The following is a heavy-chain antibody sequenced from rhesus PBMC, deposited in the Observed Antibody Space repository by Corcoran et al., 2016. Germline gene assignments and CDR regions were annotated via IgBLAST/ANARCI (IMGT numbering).Heavy chain of an antibody. Sequence: QLQLQESGPGLVKPSETLSVTCAVSGGSISSSYWSWIRQAPGKGLEWIGYIYGSGSSTNYNPSLQIRVTLSVDTSKNQLSLKLSSVTAADTAVYYCASTGMEDSWGQGVVVTVSS. CDR3: ASTGMEDS. D-gene: IGHD1-1-1*01. CDR2: IYGSGSST. V-gene: IGHV4-169*02. CDR1: GGSISSSY. J-gene: IGHJ6*01.